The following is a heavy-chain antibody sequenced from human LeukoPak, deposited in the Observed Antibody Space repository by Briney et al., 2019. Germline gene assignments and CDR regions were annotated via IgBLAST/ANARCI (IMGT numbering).Heavy chain of an antibody. CDR2: IRYDGSEK. Sequence: GGSLRLSCAASGFTFSRHGMHWVRQAPGKGLEWVAFIRYDGSEKYYADSVKGRFTISRDNSENTLYLQMNSLRPEDTAVYYCAKGSCVSSNTCSQCYYYRDVWAEGTGVSVSS. CDR3: AKGSCVSSNTCSQCYYYRDV. D-gene: IGHD2/OR15-2a*01. J-gene: IGHJ6*03. V-gene: IGHV3-30*02. CDR1: GFTFSRHG.